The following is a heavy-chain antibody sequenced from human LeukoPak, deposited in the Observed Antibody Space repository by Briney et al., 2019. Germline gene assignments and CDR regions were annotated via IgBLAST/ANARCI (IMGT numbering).Heavy chain of an antibody. Sequence: GGTLRLSCAASGFTFSSYGMSWFRQAPGKGLEWVGFIRSKAYGGATGYAASVKGRFTISRDDSKSIAYLQMNSLKTEDTAVYYCTRLMGESYFDYWGQGTLVTVSS. V-gene: IGHV3-49*03. CDR3: TRLMGESYFDY. D-gene: IGHD2-21*01. CDR2: IRSKAYGGAT. J-gene: IGHJ4*02. CDR1: GFTFSSYG.